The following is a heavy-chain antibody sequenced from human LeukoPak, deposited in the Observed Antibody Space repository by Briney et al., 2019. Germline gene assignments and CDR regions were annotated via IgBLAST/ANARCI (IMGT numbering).Heavy chain of an antibody. CDR2: IYYSGST. CDR3: ARRRAYYGSGSYYKDYYYYYMDV. Sequence: SETLSLTCTVSGGSISSGGYYWSWIHQHPGKGLEWIGYIYYSGSTYYNPSLKSRVTISVDTSKNQFSLKLSSVTAADTAVYYCARRRAYYGSGSYYKDYYYYYMDVWGKATTVTVYS. CDR1: GGSISSGGYY. D-gene: IGHD3-10*01. J-gene: IGHJ6*03. V-gene: IGHV4-31*03.